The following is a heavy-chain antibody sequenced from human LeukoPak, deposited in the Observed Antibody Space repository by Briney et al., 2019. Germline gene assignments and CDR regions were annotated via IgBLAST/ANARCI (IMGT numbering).Heavy chain of an antibody. CDR1: GYSINSNYY. CDR3: ARGRYGWLPFDY. Sequence: SETLSLTCTVSGYSINSNYYWGWIRQPPGKGLEWIGSIYHSGSTYYNPSLKSRVTISVDTSKNQFSLKLSSVTAADTAVYYCARGRYGWLPFDYWGQGTLVTVSS. CDR2: IYHSGST. D-gene: IGHD3-16*01. J-gene: IGHJ4*02. V-gene: IGHV4-38-2*02.